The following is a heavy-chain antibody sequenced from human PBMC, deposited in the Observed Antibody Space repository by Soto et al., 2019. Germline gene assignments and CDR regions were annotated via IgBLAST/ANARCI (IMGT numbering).Heavy chain of an antibody. Sequence: EVQVLESGGGSVQPGGSLRLSCAASGFTFSSFAMSWVRHAPGKGLEWVSEITGSTGTTYYADSVKGRFIISRDSSKNTVHLQMNSLRVEDTAVYYCAKDTSSSPYYMDVWGKGTPVTVSS. J-gene: IGHJ6*03. V-gene: IGHV3-23*01. D-gene: IGHD2-2*01. CDR3: AKDTSSSPYYMDV. CDR2: ITGSTGTT. CDR1: GFTFSSFA.